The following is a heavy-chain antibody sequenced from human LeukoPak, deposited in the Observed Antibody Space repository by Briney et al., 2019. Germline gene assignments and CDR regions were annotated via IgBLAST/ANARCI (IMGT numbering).Heavy chain of an antibody. J-gene: IGHJ4*02. D-gene: IGHD3-22*01. Sequence: ASVKVSCKASGYTFTDYYLHWVRQAPGQGLEWMGRFNPNSGGTKYAQKLQGRVTMTGDTSISTAYMELGGLTSDDTAVYYCARVRERNYFDNSGYDRNYFDYWGQGALVTVSS. CDR1: GYTFTDYY. V-gene: IGHV1-2*06. CDR3: ARVRERNYFDNSGYDRNYFDY. CDR2: FNPNSGGT.